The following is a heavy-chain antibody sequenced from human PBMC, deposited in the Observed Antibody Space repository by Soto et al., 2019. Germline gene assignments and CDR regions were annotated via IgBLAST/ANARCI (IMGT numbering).Heavy chain of an antibody. Sequence: SETLSLTCTVSGGSISSYYWSWIRQPPGKGLEWIGYAHYSGTTNYNPSLKSRVTMSVDTSKNQFSLKLRSVTAADTAVYYCARGKIIGPWGQGTLVTVS. D-gene: IGHD3-3*01. CDR1: GGSISSYY. CDR3: ARGKIIGP. V-gene: IGHV4-59*01. J-gene: IGHJ5*02. CDR2: AHYSGTT.